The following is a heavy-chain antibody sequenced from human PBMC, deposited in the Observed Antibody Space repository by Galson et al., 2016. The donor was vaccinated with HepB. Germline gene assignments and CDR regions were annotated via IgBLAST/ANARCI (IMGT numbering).Heavy chain of an antibody. V-gene: IGHV3-11*01. D-gene: IGHD3-10*01. Sequence: SLRLSCAASGFTFSDYYMTWIRQAPGKGLEWVSYIGGGGFTIYYADSVKGRFTISRDNAKKSLSLQMNSLRAEDTAVYYCARVLLGRHTGADSWGQGTLVTVSS. CDR3: ARVLLGRHTGADS. CDR2: IGGGGFTI. J-gene: IGHJ4*02. CDR1: GFTFSDYY.